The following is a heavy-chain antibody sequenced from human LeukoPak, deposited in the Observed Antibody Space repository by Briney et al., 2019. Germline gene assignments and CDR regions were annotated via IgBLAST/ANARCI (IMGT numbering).Heavy chain of an antibody. D-gene: IGHD3-22*01. CDR2: ITGRGANT. Sequence: GGSLTLSCAGSGFSFSTYSMTWVRQAPGKGLEWVSGITGRGANTYYADSVKGRFTISRDNSKTTLYLRMNSLRAEDTAVYYCYYYDSSGFYPQTKIDYWGQGTLVTVSS. V-gene: IGHV3-23*01. CDR3: YYYDSSGFYPQTKIDY. J-gene: IGHJ4*02. CDR1: GFSFSTYS.